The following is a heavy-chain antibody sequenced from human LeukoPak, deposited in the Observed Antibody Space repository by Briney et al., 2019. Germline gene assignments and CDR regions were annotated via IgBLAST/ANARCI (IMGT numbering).Heavy chain of an antibody. J-gene: IGHJ5*02. Sequence: SETLSLTCTVSGGSISSGGYYWSWIRQHPGKGLEWIAYIHDSGITHYNPSLKSRVTISVDTSKNLFSLRLSSVTAADTAVYYCARQYASGSLNWFDPWGQGTLVTVSS. CDR3: ARQYASGSLNWFDP. CDR2: IHDSGIT. V-gene: IGHV4-31*03. CDR1: GGSISSGGYY. D-gene: IGHD3-10*01.